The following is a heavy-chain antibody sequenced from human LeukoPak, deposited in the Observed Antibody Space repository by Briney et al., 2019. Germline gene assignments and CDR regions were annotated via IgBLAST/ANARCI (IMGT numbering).Heavy chain of an antibody. CDR3: ARTSDYVNSFDY. Sequence: GASVTVSWKASGYTFTTYYLHWVRQAPGQGLEWMGIINPSGGSTTYAQNFQGRVTMTRDTSTSTVYMELSSLRSEDTAVYYCARTSDYVNSFDYWGQGTLVTVSS. CDR1: GYTFTTYY. D-gene: IGHD3-16*01. J-gene: IGHJ4*02. CDR2: INPSGGST. V-gene: IGHV1-46*01.